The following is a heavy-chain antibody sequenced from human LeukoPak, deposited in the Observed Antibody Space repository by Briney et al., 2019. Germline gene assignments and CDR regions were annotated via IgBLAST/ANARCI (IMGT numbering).Heavy chain of an antibody. CDR2: IYSSGST. J-gene: IGHJ4*02. V-gene: IGHV4-4*07. D-gene: IGHD1-26*01. Sequence: PWETLSLTCTVSGGFISDYFWNWIRQPAGKGLEWIGRIYSSGSTNYNPSLKGRATMSVDTPKNHFSLKLSSVTAADTAVYYCARTSGNYYWESHFDYWGQGTLVTVSS. CDR3: ARTSGNYYWESHFDY. CDR1: GGFISDYF.